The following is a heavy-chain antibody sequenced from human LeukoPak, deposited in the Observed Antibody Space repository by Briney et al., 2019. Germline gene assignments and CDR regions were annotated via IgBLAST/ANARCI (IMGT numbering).Heavy chain of an antibody. CDR2: IKEDGSDK. J-gene: IGHJ3*02. D-gene: IGHD3-22*01. V-gene: IGHV3-7*04. Sequence: GGSLRLSCAASGFPFDNYGMAWVRQAPGKGLEWVANIKEDGSDKYYVESVKGRCTISRDNAKNSLYLQMNSLRAEDTAVYYCTRGGHYSDSGGYYHDAFDIWGRGTVVTVSS. CDR3: TRGGHYSDSGGYYHDAFDI. CDR1: GFPFDNYG.